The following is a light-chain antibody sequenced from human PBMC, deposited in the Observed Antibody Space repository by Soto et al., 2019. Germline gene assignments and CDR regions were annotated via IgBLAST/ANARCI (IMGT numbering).Light chain of an antibody. J-gene: IGLJ1*01. Sequence: QALLTRPRPVSGSDGHSLPTSCIGTSNYVGGFNYVSWYQQHPGKVPKLMIYDVTKRPSGVPDRFSGSKSGNTASLTISGLQSEDEADYYCCSHAGSYTYVFGTGTKVTVL. V-gene: IGLV2-11*01. CDR2: DVT. CDR1: SNYVGGFNY. CDR3: CSHAGSYTYV.